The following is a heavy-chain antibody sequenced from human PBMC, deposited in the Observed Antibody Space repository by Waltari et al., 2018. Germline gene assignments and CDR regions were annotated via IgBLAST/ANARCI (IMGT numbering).Heavy chain of an antibody. J-gene: IGHJ6*02. CDR2: IYPPDSRT. V-gene: IGHV5-10-1*03. CDR1: GFIFTSYW. CDR3: ARQRGGGGPWSDNNDYYGMDV. D-gene: IGHD1-1*01. Sequence: EVQLVQSGAEVKKSGESLTISCKGSGFIFTSYWSNWLRQLPGKGLEWMGKIYPPDSRTYYSPSFQGHVTISVDKSISTAYLQWNSLEASDTAMFYCARQRGGGGPWSDNNDYYGMDVWGQGTTVIVFS.